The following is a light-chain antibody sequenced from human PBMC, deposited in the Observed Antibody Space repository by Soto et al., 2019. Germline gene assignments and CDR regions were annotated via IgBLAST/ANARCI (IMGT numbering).Light chain of an antibody. CDR2: GAY. Sequence: DIQMTQSPSSVSASVGDRATITCRASQDISRWLVWYQQKPGKAPKLLIYGAYSLQCGVPSRFSGSGSGTDFTLTISSLQPEDFATYYCQQANSFPLTFGGGTKVELK. V-gene: IGKV1-12*01. CDR3: QQANSFPLT. J-gene: IGKJ4*01. CDR1: QDISRW.